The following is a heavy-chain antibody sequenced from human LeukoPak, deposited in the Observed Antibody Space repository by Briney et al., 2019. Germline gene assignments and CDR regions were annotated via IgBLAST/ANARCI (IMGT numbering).Heavy chain of an antibody. V-gene: IGHV4-4*02. CDR1: GGSISSTNW. CDR2: IYHSGGT. J-gene: IGHJ4*02. D-gene: IGHD6-13*01. Sequence: SGTLSLTCAVSGGSISSTNWWIWVRQPPGKGLEWIGEIYHSGGTNYNPSLKSRVTLSVDKSKNQFSLKLSSMTAADTAVYYCARDLDSSSWFLNYWGQGTLVTVSS. CDR3: ARDLDSSSWFLNY.